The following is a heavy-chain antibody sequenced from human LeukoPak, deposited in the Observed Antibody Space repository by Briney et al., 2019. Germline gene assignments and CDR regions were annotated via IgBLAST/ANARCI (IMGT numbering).Heavy chain of an antibody. J-gene: IGHJ4*02. CDR2: INSDGSST. D-gene: IGHD3-3*01. V-gene: IGHV3-74*01. Sequence: GGSLRLSCAASGFTFSSYWMHWVRQAPGKGLVWVSRINSDGSSTSYADPVKGRFTISRDNAKNTLYLQMNSLRAEDTAVYYCAREGTYYDFWSGYYPTYFDYWGQGTLVTVSS. CDR3: AREGTYYDFWSGYYPTYFDY. CDR1: GFTFSSYW.